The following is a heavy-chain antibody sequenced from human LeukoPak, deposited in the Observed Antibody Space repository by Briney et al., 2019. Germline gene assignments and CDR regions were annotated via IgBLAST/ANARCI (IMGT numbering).Heavy chain of an antibody. CDR1: GGSISDYY. CDR2: IYTSGST. Sequence: SETLSLTCTVSGGSISDYYWSWIRQPAGKGLEWIGRIYTSGSTNYNPSLKSRVTMSVDTSKNQFSLKLSSVTAADTAVYYCARDGKISPYFGMDVWGQGTTVTVSS. CDR3: ARDGKISPYFGMDV. J-gene: IGHJ6*02. V-gene: IGHV4-4*07. D-gene: IGHD1-26*01.